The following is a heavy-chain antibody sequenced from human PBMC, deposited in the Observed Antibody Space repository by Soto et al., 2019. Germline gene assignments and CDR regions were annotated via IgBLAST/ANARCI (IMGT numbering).Heavy chain of an antibody. J-gene: IGHJ3*02. Sequence: QVQLVQSGPEVKKPGASVKVSCKASGYTFTSYYIHWVRQAPGQGLEYLGWINPNSGGTDYAQPFQRWVTMTRDTSISTVYMELSRLSPDDTAMYFCARDLGNYGAKRNAFDIWGQGTLVTVSS. CDR3: ARDLGNYGAKRNAFDI. CDR1: GYTFTSYY. CDR2: INPNSGGT. D-gene: IGHD4-17*01. V-gene: IGHV1-2*04.